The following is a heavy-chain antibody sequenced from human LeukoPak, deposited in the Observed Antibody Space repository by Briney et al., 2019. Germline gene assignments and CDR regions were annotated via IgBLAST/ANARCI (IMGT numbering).Heavy chain of an antibody. J-gene: IGHJ3*02. CDR2: FDPQEGET. CDR1: GSSLSKIS. V-gene: IGHV1-24*01. CDR3: ATDTPPDNSDSGGYYAPFHI. D-gene: IGHD3-22*01. Sequence: ASVRVSCKVSGSSLSKISIHWLRQIPGKGLEWMGGFDPQEGETIYAQSFKERVNMAEDTSTDTASMQLSSLTSADTAMYFCATDTPPDNSDSGGYYAPFHIWGQGTMVTVSS.